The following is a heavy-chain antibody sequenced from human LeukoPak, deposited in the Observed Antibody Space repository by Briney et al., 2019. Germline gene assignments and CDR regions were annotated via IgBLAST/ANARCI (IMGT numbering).Heavy chain of an antibody. D-gene: IGHD2-15*01. Sequence: SETLSLTCTVFGGSISSYYWSWIRQPAGKGLEWIGRIYTSGSTNYNPSLKSRVTMSLDTYKNQFSLKLSSVTAADTAVYYCARVVVVVATATRYYYYMDVWGKGTTVTVSS. J-gene: IGHJ6*03. CDR3: ARVVVVVATATRYYYYMDV. V-gene: IGHV4-4*07. CDR2: IYTSGST. CDR1: GGSISSYY.